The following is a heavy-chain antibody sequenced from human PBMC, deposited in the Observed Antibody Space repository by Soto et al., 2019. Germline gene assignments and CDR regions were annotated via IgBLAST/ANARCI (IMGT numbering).Heavy chain of an antibody. V-gene: IGHV1-46*03. CDR1: GYTFTSYY. CDR3: ARGVYYDFWSGEPLENYYYYYMDV. CDR2: INPSGGST. Sequence: ASVKVSCKASGYTFTSYYMHWVRQAPGQGLEWMGIINPSGGSTSYAQKFQGRVTMTRDTSTSTVYMELSSLRSEDTAVYYCARGVYYDFWSGEPLENYYYYYMDVWGKGTTVTVSS. J-gene: IGHJ6*03. D-gene: IGHD3-3*01.